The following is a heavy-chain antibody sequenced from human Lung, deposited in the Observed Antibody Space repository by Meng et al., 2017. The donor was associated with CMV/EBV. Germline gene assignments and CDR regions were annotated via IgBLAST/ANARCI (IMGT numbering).Heavy chain of an antibody. J-gene: IGHJ4*02. CDR2: IGTVGDT. CDR1: GFTFSTYD. CDR3: ARARSPTHFDY. V-gene: IGHV3-13*01. Sequence: GESXKISCTASGFTFSTYDFDWVRQPTGKVLEWFSSIGTVGDTYSIGSVKGRFIISREDAKNSVYLQMNGLRDGDTGLYYCARARSPTHFDYLGQGALVTVSS.